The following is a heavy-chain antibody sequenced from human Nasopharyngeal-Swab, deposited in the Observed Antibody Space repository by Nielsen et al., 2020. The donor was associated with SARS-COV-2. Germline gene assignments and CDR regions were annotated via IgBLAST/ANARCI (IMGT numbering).Heavy chain of an antibody. D-gene: IGHD1-26*01. CDR3: AKGLRVGSAYYFYYYMDV. CDR1: GFTFRIYG. V-gene: IGHV3-30*05. J-gene: IGHJ6*03. CDR2: TSFDGNNK. Sequence: GGSLRLSCATSGFTFRIYGMHWVRQAPGKGLEWVAVTSFDGNNKSYADSVKGRFTISKDYAQNTLYLHMNSLRAEDTAVYYCAKGLRVGSAYYFYYYMDVWGKGTTVTVSS.